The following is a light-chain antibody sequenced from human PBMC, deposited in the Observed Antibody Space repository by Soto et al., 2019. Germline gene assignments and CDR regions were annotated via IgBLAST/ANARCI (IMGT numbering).Light chain of an antibody. CDR3: SSYAGSNHFV. CDR2: EVS. CDR1: SSDIGAYIY. Sequence: QSALTQPPSASGSPGQSFTSSCTGTSSDIGAYIYVSWYQQHPGKPPKLMISEVSRRPSGVPDRFSGSKSGDTASLTVSGLQADDEAHYYCSSYAGSNHFVFGTGTKVTVL. J-gene: IGLJ1*01. V-gene: IGLV2-8*01.